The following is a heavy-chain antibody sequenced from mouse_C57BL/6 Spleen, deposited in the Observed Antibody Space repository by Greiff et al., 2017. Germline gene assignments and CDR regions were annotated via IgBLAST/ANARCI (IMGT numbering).Heavy chain of an antibody. CDR1: GYSITSGYY. CDR2: ISYDGSN. J-gene: IGHJ2*01. Sequence: DVQLQESGPGLVKPSQSLSLTCSVTGYSITSGYYWNWIRQFPGNKLEWMGYISYDGSNNYNPSLKNRISITRDTSKNQFFLKLNSVTTEDTATYYCARLGGYDEDYWGQGTTLTVSS. CDR3: ARLGGYDEDY. V-gene: IGHV3-6*01. D-gene: IGHD2-2*01.